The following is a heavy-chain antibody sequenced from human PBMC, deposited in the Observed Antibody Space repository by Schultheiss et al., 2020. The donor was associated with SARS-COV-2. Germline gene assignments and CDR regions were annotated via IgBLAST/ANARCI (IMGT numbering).Heavy chain of an antibody. CDR3: ARDLQFLDLLLTFAFDV. CDR1: GFTFSSYG. J-gene: IGHJ3*01. CDR2: IWYDGSNK. V-gene: IGHV3-33*01. D-gene: IGHD3/OR15-3a*01. Sequence: GGSLRLSCAASGFTFSSYGMHWVRQAPGKGLEWVAVIWYDGSNKYYADSVKGRFTISRDNSKNTLYLQMNSLRAEDTAVYYCARDLQFLDLLLTFAFDVWGQGTMVTVSS.